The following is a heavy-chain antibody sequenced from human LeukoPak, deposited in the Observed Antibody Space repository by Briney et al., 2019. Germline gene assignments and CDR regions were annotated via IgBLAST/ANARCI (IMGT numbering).Heavy chain of an antibody. Sequence: TGGSLRLSCVASGFTFNSYAMSWVRQAPGKGLEWVSIISGSSGSTYYADSVKGRFTISRDNSKNTLYLQMNSLRAEDTAVYYCAKAPTLGGSSHTYYYYYMDVWGKGTTVTVSS. CDR2: ISGSSGST. J-gene: IGHJ6*03. CDR3: AKAPTLGGSSHTYYYYYMDV. D-gene: IGHD6-6*01. V-gene: IGHV3-23*01. CDR1: GFTFNSYA.